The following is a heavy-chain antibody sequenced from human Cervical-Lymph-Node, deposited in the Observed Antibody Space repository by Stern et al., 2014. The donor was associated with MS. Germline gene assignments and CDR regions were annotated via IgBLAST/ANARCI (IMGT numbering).Heavy chain of an antibody. CDR2: ISYDGSNK. Sequence: VQLVESGGGVVQPGRSLRLSCAASGFTFSSYGMHWVPQAPGKGLEGVAVISYDGSNKYYADSVKGRFTISRDNSKNTLYLQMNSLRAEDTAVYYCAKEHTTVVTGWYFDYWGQGTLVTVSS. D-gene: IGHD4-23*01. J-gene: IGHJ4*02. CDR3: AKEHTTVVTGWYFDY. V-gene: IGHV3-30*18. CDR1: GFTFSSYG.